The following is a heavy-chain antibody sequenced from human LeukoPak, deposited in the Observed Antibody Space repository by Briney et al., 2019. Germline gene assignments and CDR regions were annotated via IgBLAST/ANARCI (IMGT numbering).Heavy chain of an antibody. Sequence: SETLSLTCTVSGGSISSSSYYWSWIRQPAGKGLEWIGRFSASGSTNYNPSLKSRVTISIDTSKNQFSLKLSSVTAADTAVYFCARGGRDGYNSPMDVWGKGTTVTISS. CDR3: ARGGRDGYNSPMDV. CDR1: GGSISSSSYY. CDR2: FSASGST. J-gene: IGHJ6*04. D-gene: IGHD5-24*01. V-gene: IGHV4-61*02.